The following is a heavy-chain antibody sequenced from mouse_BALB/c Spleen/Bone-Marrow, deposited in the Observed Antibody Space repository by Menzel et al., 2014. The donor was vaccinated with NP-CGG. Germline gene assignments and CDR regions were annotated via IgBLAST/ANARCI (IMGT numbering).Heavy chain of an antibody. CDR2: IYPGDDDT. CDR3: AGSTPLAY. D-gene: IGHD1-1*01. J-gene: IGHJ3*01. Sequence: VQLQQSGAELVRPGSSVKISCKASGYAFSRSWMNWVKQRPGQGLEWIGQIYPGDDDTNYSGKFKGRATLTADKSSGTAYMQLSSLTSEDSAVYLCAGSTPLAYWGQGTLVTVSA. CDR1: GYAFSRSW. V-gene: IGHV1-80*01.